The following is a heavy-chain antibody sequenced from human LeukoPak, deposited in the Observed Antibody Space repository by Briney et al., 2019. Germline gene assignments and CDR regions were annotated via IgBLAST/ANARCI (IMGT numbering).Heavy chain of an antibody. Sequence: GRSLRLSCAASGFTFRKYAITWVRQAPGKGLEWVALISSDGTGKYYADSVKGRFTISRDNSKNTLSLQMNSLRLEDTAVYFCARREGNFYKYYFDPWGQETLVTVSS. CDR1: GFTFRKYA. D-gene: IGHD2/OR15-2a*01. J-gene: IGHJ5*02. CDR2: ISSDGTGK. CDR3: ARREGNFYKYYFDP. V-gene: IGHV3-30*04.